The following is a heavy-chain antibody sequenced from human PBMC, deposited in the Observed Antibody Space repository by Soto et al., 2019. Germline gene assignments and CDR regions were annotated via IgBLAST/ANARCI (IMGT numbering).Heavy chain of an antibody. CDR1: GYTFTSYD. J-gene: IGHJ5*02. CDR3: ARGPVLWFGELFHNGNWFDP. CDR2: MNPNSGNT. Sequence: QAQLVQSGAEVKKPGASVKVSCKASGYTFTSYDINWVRQATGQGLEWMGWMNPNSGNTGYAQKFQGRVTMTRNTSISTAYMELSSLRSEDTAVYYCARGPVLWFGELFHNGNWFDPWGQGTLVTVSS. V-gene: IGHV1-8*01. D-gene: IGHD3-10*01.